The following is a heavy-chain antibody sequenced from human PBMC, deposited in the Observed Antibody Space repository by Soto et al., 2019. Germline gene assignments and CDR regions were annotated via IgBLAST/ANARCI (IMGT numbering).Heavy chain of an antibody. J-gene: IGHJ4*02. CDR3: ARERASGIAAAGIDY. Sequence: PSETLSLTCTVSGGSISSYYWSWIRQPPGKGLEWIGYIYYSGSTNYNPSLKSRVTISVDTSKNQFSLKLSSVTAADTAVYYCARERASGIAAAGIDYWGQGTMVTVSS. CDR1: GGSISSYY. V-gene: IGHV4-59*01. CDR2: IYYSGST. D-gene: IGHD6-13*01.